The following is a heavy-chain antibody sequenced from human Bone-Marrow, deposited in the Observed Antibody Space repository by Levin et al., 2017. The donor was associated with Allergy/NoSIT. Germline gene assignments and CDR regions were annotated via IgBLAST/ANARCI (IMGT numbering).Heavy chain of an antibody. CDR1: GGSIRSGDYY. Sequence: LRLSCTVSGGSIRSGDYYWSWIRQSPGRGLEWIGYIYHNGRTYYNPSLQSRVVISMDTSQTQFSLKVTSVTAADTAVYYCAKTGSAVTTGWWFFDSWGQGALVTVSS. CDR3: AKTGSAVTTGWWFFDS. CDR2: IYHNGRT. D-gene: IGHD4-17*01. V-gene: IGHV4-30-4*01. J-gene: IGHJ4*02.